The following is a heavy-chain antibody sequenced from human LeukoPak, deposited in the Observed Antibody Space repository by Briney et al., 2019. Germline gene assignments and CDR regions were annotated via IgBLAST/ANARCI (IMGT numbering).Heavy chain of an antibody. CDR3: ARDVGGQLVGYNWFDP. Sequence: PSETLSLTCTVSGGSIGSSSYYWGWIRHPPGKGLEWIGSIYYSGSTYYNPSLKSRVTISVDTSKNQFSLKLSCVTAADTAVYYCARDVGGQLVGYNWFDPWGQGTLVTVSS. J-gene: IGHJ5*02. CDR2: IYYSGST. D-gene: IGHD6-6*01. V-gene: IGHV4-39*07. CDR1: GGSIGSSSYY.